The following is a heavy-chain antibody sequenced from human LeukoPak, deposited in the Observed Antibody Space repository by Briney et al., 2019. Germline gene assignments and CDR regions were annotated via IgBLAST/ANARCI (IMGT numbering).Heavy chain of an antibody. CDR1: GGTFSSYA. J-gene: IGHJ4*02. Sequence: GASVKVSCKASGGTFSSYAISWVRQAPGQGLEWMGRIIPILGIANYAQKFQGRVTITADKSTSTAYMELSSLRSEDTAVYYCARDAGTGTIFRRPYYSFDYWGQGTLVTVSS. V-gene: IGHV1-69*04. D-gene: IGHD1-1*01. CDR2: IIPILGIA. CDR3: ARDAGTGTIFRRPYYSFDY.